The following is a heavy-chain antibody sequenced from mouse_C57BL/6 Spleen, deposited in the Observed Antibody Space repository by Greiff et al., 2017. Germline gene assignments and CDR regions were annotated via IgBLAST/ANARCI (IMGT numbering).Heavy chain of an antibody. V-gene: IGHV1-85*01. CDR1: GYTFTSYD. CDR3: ARSGDYGRSYGVAY. CDR2: IYPRGGST. Sequence: VQLVESGPELVKPGASVKLSCKASGYTFTSYDINWVKQRPGQGLEWIGWIYPRGGSTKYNEKFKGKATLTVDTSSSTAYMELHSLTSEDSAVYFCARSGDYGRSYGVAYWGQGTLVTVSA. D-gene: IGHD1-1*01. J-gene: IGHJ3*01.